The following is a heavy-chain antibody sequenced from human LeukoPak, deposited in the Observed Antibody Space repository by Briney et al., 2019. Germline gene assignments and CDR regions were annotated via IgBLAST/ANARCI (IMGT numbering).Heavy chain of an antibody. Sequence: GGSLRLSCAASGFTFSSYGMNWVRQAPGKVLEWVSSTSNYDDHTYYADSVKGRFTIFRDNSKNTLFLQMNSLRAEDTAVYYCARAFSGYDGMDVWGKGTTVTISS. D-gene: IGHD1-26*01. CDR3: ARAFSGYDGMDV. J-gene: IGHJ6*04. CDR2: TSNYDDHT. V-gene: IGHV3-23*01. CDR1: GFTFSSYG.